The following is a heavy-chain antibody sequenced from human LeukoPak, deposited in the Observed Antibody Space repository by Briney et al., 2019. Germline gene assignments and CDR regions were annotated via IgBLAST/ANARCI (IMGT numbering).Heavy chain of an antibody. CDR1: GFTFSSYA. V-gene: IGHV3-23*01. D-gene: IGHD3-22*01. CDR2: ISGSGGST. CDR3: ARDLFGEHGYYPF. J-gene: IGHJ6*02. Sequence: GGSLRLSCAASGFTFSSYAMSWVRQAPGKGLEWVSAISGSGGSTYYADSVKGRFTISRDNSKNTLYLQMNSLRAEDTAVYYCARDLFGEHGYYPFWGQGTTVTVSS.